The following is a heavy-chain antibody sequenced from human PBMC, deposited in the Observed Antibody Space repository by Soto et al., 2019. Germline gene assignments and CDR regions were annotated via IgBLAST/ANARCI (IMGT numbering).Heavy chain of an antibody. CDR1: GGSISTTGYY. CDR2: IYYSGTT. J-gene: IGHJ4*02. CDR3: ARKAYSNSPAYYFDF. Sequence: SETLSLTCTVSGGSISTTGYYWSWIRQRPDRGLEWIGYIYYSGTTYYNPSLQSRVSISVDTSNNQFSLNLRSVTAADTAVYYCARKAYSNSPAYYFDFWGQGTLVTVSS. V-gene: IGHV4-31*03. D-gene: IGHD6-6*01.